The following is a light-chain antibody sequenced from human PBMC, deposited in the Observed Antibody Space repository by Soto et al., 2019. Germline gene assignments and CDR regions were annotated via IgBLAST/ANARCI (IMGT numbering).Light chain of an antibody. J-gene: IGKJ1*01. CDR2: AAS. CDR3: QQYTNYPWT. CDR1: QGISSY. V-gene: IGKV1-9*01. Sequence: DIQMTQSPSSLSASVGDRVTITCRASQGISSYLAWYQQKPGKAPKLLIYAASTLQSGVPSRFSASGTGTDFTLTISSLQPDDFATYYCQQYTNYPWTFGQGTKVDI.